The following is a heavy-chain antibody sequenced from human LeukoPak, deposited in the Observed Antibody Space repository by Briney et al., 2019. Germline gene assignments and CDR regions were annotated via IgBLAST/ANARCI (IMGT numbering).Heavy chain of an antibody. CDR1: GLTVSSNY. D-gene: IGHD3-10*01. CDR2: IYSGGSGGRT. CDR3: ARVFYGSGSLYYYYYYMDV. J-gene: IGHJ6*03. Sequence: GGSLRLSCAAAGLTVSSNYMSWVRQAPGKGLEWVSVIYSGGSGGRTYYADSVKGRFTVSRDNSKNTLYLQMNSLRAEDTAVYYCARVFYGSGSLYYYYYYMDVWGKGTTVTISS. V-gene: IGHV3-53*01.